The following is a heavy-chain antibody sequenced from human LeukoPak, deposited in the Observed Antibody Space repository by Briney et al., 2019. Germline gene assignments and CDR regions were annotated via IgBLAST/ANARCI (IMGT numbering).Heavy chain of an antibody. CDR3: ARPGIPVGRHHPFDY. CDR1: GFTFTSYG. Sequence: GASVKVSCKTSGFTFTSYGISWLRQAPGQGLEWLGWISAYNGNTNYAQKIRGRVTMTTDTATSTAYMELRSLRSDDTAVYYCARPGIPVGRHHPFDYWGQGTLVTVSS. J-gene: IGHJ4*02. CDR2: ISAYNGNT. D-gene: IGHD6-19*01. V-gene: IGHV1-18*01.